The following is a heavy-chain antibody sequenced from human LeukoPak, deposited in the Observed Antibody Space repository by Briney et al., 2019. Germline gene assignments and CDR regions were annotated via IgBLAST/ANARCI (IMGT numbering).Heavy chain of an antibody. J-gene: IGHJ4*02. Sequence: GWSLRLSCAASGFTFSSYGMHWVRQAPGKGLEGVALISYDGSNRYYADSVKGRFTISRDNSKNTLYLQMNSLRGEDTAVYYCAKVGDNWDFDYWGQGTLVTVSS. CDR2: ISYDGSNR. V-gene: IGHV3-30*18. D-gene: IGHD1-1*01. CDR3: AKVGDNWDFDY. CDR1: GFTFSSYG.